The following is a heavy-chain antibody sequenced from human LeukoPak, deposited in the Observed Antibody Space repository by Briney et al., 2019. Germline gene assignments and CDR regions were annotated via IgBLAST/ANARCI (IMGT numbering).Heavy chain of an antibody. D-gene: IGHD3-22*01. CDR2: IYYSGST. Sequence: SETLSLTCTVSGGSVSSGSYYWSWIRQPPGKGLEWIGYIYYSGSTNYNPSLKSRVTISVDTSKNQFSLKLSSVTAADTAVYYCARPQYYYDSSGPSDAFDIWGQGTMVTVSS. CDR3: ARPQYYYDSSGPSDAFDI. CDR1: GGSVSSGSYY. J-gene: IGHJ3*02. V-gene: IGHV4-61*01.